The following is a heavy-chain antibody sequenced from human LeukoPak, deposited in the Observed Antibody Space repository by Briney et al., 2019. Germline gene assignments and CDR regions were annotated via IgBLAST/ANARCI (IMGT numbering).Heavy chain of an antibody. J-gene: IGHJ6*02. Sequence: SETLSLTCTVSGGSISSYYWSWIRQPPGKGLEWIGYIYYSGSTNYNPSLKSRVTISVDKSKNQFSLKLSSVTAADTAVYYCARAGLAPSRYYGMDVWGQGTTVTVSS. CDR2: IYYSGST. CDR1: GGSISSYY. D-gene: IGHD7-27*01. CDR3: ARAGLAPSRYYGMDV. V-gene: IGHV4-59*12.